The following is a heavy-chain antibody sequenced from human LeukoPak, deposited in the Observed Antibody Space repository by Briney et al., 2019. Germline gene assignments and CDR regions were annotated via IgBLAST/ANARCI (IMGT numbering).Heavy chain of an antibody. J-gene: IGHJ4*02. Sequence: PGGSLRLSCAASGFTFTISGMHWVRQAPGEGLEWVAFIGRDGSTKYYADSVKGRFTISGDSSYHTAFLQMNSLRAEDTAVYYCAKDWGGSYFRGLDYWGQGTLVTVSS. V-gene: IGHV3-30*02. D-gene: IGHD1-26*01. CDR2: IGRDGSTK. CDR3: AKDWGGSYFRGLDY. CDR1: GFTFTISG.